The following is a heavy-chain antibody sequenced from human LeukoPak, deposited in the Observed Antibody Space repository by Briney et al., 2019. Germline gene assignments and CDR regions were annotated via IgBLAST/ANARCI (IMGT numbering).Heavy chain of an antibody. CDR3: ARETHYDSSGYHNDY. V-gene: IGHV3-11*04. CDR1: GFTFSDYY. J-gene: IGHJ4*02. Sequence: GSLRLSCAASGFTFSDYYMSLNRQAPGKGLEGVSYISSSGSFIYYADSVKGRFTISRDNAKNSLYLQMNSLRAEDTAVYYCARETHYDSSGYHNDYWGQGTLVTVSS. CDR2: ISSSGSFI. D-gene: IGHD3-22*01.